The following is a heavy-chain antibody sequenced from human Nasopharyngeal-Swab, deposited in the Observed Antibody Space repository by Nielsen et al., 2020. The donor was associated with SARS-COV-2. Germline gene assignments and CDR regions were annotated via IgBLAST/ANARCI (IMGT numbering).Heavy chain of an antibody. D-gene: IGHD3-22*01. CDR3: AKTDSSGFWRGWPAGYGMDV. Sequence: WIRQPPGKGLEWIGYIYYSGSTYYNPSLKSRVTISVDTSKNQFSLKLSSVTAADTAVYYCAKTDSSGFWRGWPAGYGMDVWGQGTTVTVSS. CDR2: IYYSGST. V-gene: IGHV4-31*02. J-gene: IGHJ6*02.